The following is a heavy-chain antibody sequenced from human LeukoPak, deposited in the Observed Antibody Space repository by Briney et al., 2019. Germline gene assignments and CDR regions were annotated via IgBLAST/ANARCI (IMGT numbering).Heavy chain of an antibody. CDR3: ARGISGRGFDY. CDR2: IRNKAKSYTT. J-gene: IGHJ4*02. D-gene: IGHD3-10*01. V-gene: IGHV3-72*01. Sequence: TGGSLRLSCAASGFTLSDHYMEWVRQAPGKGLEWVGRIRNKAKSYTTEYAASVKGRFTISRDDSKNSLYLQMNSLKTEDTAVYYCARGISGRGFDYWGQGTLVTVSS. CDR1: GFTLSDHY.